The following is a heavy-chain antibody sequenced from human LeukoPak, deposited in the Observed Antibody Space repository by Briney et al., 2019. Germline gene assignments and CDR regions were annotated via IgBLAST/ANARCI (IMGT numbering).Heavy chain of an antibody. CDR2: IKQDGSEK. CDR3: ARDPNIGGIPYYFDY. V-gene: IGHV3-7*01. Sequence: GGSLRLSCAASGFTFSSYWMSWVRQAPGKGLEWVANIKQDGSEKYYVDSVKGRFTISRDNAENSLYLQMNSLRAEDTAVYYCARDPNIGGIPYYFDYWGQGTLVTVSS. CDR1: GFTFSSYW. J-gene: IGHJ4*02. D-gene: IGHD3-16*01.